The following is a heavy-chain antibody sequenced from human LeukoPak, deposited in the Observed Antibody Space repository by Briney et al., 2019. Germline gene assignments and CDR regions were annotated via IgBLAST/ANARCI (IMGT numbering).Heavy chain of an antibody. CDR2: IYYSGST. CDR3: AREYGGVTPYDF. CDR1: GGSISSGDYY. D-gene: IGHD3-16*01. V-gene: IGHV4-30-4*01. J-gene: IGHJ4*02. Sequence: PSETLSLTCTVSGGSISSGDYYWSWIRQPPGKGLEWIGYIYYSGSTYYNPSLKSRVTISVDTSKNQFSLKLSSVTAADTAVYCRAREYGGVTPYDFWGQGTPGTGSS.